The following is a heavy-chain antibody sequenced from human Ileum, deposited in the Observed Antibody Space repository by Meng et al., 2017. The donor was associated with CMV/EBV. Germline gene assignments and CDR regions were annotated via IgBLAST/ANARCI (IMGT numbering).Heavy chain of an antibody. V-gene: IGHV3-30*04. D-gene: IGHD1-1*01. Sequence: GESLKISCAASGFTFSSYAMHWVRQAPGKGLEWVAVISYDGSNKYYADSVKGRFTISRDNSKNTLYLQMNSLRAEDTAMYYCAKTGHIKGANFDYWGRRTLVTVSS. CDR2: ISYDGSNK. CDR3: AKTGHIKGANFDY. J-gene: IGHJ4*02. CDR1: GFTFSSYA.